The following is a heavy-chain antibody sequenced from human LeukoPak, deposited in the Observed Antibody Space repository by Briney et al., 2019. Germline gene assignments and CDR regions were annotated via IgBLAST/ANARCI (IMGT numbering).Heavy chain of an antibody. J-gene: IGHJ5*02. CDR2: INYNSGGT. D-gene: IGHD3-22*01. Sequence: ASVKVSCKASGYTFTGYYMHWVRQAPGQGLEWMGWINYNSGGTNYAQKFQGRVTMTRDTSISTAYMELSSLKSDDTAVYSCARGLRDSSGWDWLDPWGQGTLVTVSS. CDR1: GYTFTGYY. V-gene: IGHV1-2*02. CDR3: ARGLRDSSGWDWLDP.